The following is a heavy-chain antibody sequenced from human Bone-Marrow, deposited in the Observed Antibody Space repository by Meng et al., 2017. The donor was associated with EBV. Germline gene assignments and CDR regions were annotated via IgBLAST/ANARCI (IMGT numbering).Heavy chain of an antibody. V-gene: IGHV4-34*01. CDR1: GGSFSGYY. D-gene: IGHD6-13*01. CDR3: ARVGDSSIISVEFDY. CDR2: INHSGST. J-gene: IGHJ4*02. Sequence: QVQLQQWGAGLLKPSXTLSLTCAVYGGSFSGYYWSWIRQPPGKGLEWIGEINHSGSTNYNPSLKSRVTISVDTSKNQFSLKLSSVTAADTAVYYCARVGDSSIISVEFDYWGQGTLVTVSS.